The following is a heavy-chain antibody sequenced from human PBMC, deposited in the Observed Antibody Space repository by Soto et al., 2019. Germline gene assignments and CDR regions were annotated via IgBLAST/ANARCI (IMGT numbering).Heavy chain of an antibody. CDR2: INPNSGGT. CDR1: GYTFTGYY. J-gene: IGHJ4*02. CDR3: ARGLYSSSSTPYFDY. Sequence: ASVKVSCKASGYTFTGYYMHWVRQAPGQGLEWMGWINPNSGGTNYAQKFQGRVTMTRDTSISTAYMELSRPRSDDTAVYYCARGLYSSSSTPYFDYWGQGTLVTVSS. V-gene: IGHV1-2*02. D-gene: IGHD6-6*01.